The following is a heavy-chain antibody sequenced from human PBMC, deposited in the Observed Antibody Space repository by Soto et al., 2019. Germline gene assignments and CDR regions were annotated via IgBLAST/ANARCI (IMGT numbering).Heavy chain of an antibody. D-gene: IGHD2-8*01. CDR1: GFTFSSHG. CDR2: ISGDSGAT. J-gene: IGHJ6*03. Sequence: EVQLLESGGGLVQPGGSLRLSCAASGFTFSSHGMTWVRQAPGKGLERVSAISGDSGATYYADSVKGRFTISRDNSKNTLSLQMNSLRAEDTAVYYCAKSSYCTNGSCSVAYYYMDVWGKGTAVTVSS. CDR3: AKSSYCTNGSCSVAYYYMDV. V-gene: IGHV3-23*01.